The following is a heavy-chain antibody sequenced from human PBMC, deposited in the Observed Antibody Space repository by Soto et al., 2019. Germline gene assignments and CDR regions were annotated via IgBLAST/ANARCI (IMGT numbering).Heavy chain of an antibody. CDR1: GFTFSSYD. CDR3: ARGPVSGGSWWWFDP. CDR2: IGTAGDT. Sequence: EVQLVESGGGLVQPGGSLRLSCAASGFTFSSYDMHWVRQATGKCLEWVSDIGTAGDTYYQGSVKGRFSISRENAKNSLYLQMNSLRAGDTAVYYCARGPVSGGSWWWFDPLGQGTLVTVSS. J-gene: IGHJ5*02. D-gene: IGHD2-15*01. V-gene: IGHV3-13*01.